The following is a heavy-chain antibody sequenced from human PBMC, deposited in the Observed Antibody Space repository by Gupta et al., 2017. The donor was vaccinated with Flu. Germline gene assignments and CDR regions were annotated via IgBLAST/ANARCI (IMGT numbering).Heavy chain of an antibody. Sequence: QVQLVQSGAEVKKPGSSVKVSCKASGGTFSSYAISWVRQAPGQGLEWMGGIIPIFGTANYAQKFQGRVTITADKSTSTAYMELSSLRSEDTAVYYCHSGYSGYGREEGTAQVDYWGQGTLVTVSS. CDR3: HSGYSGYGREEGTAQVDY. CDR2: IIPIFGTA. D-gene: IGHD5-12*01. CDR1: GGTFSSYA. J-gene: IGHJ4*02. V-gene: IGHV1-69*06.